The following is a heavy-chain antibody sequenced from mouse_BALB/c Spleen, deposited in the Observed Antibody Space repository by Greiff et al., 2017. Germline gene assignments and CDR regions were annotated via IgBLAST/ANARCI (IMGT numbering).Heavy chain of an antibody. J-gene: IGHJ1*01. CDR3: ARRNWDDHNWYFDV. CDR2: IYPYNGGT. V-gene: IGHV1S29*02. Sequence: VQLKQSGPELVKPGASVKISCKASGYTFTDYNMHWVKQSHGKSLEWIGYIYPYNGGTGYNQKFKSKATLTVDNSSSTAYMELRSLTSEDSAVYYCARRNWDDHNWYFDVWGAGTTVTVSS. CDR1: GYTFTDYN. D-gene: IGHD4-1*01.